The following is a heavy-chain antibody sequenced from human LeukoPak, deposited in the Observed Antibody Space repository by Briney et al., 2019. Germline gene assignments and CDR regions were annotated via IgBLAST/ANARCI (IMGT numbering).Heavy chain of an antibody. V-gene: IGHV1-2*02. CDR2: IDPNSGGT. Sequence: GASVKVSCQTSVYTFPVYYIHWVGQAPGQGRAWMGWIDPNSGGTNYAQKFQGRVTMTRDTSINTAYMEPSRLRSDDSAVYYCARAKRLPLDYWGQGALVTVSS. D-gene: IGHD1-1*01. J-gene: IGHJ4*02. CDR1: VYTFPVYY. CDR3: ARAKRLPLDY.